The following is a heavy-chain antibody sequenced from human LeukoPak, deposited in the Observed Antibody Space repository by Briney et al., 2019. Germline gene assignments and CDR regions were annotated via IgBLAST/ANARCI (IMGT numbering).Heavy chain of an antibody. V-gene: IGHV3-23*01. J-gene: IGHJ5*02. CDR2: ISASGGST. CDR3: AKXVFAASGPFDP. CDR1: GFTFSSYA. Sequence: GGSLRLSCAASGFTFSSYAMSWVRQAPGKGLEWVSAISASGGSTYYADSVKGRFTISRDNSKNTLYLQMNSLRAEDTAVYYXAKXVFAASGPFDPWGQGTLVTVSS. D-gene: IGHD6-13*01.